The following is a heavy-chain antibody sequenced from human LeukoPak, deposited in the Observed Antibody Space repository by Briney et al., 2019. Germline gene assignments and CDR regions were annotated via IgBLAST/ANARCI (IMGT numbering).Heavy chain of an antibody. J-gene: IGHJ3*02. CDR3: ARLASSSSLPFDI. V-gene: IGHV5-51*01. CDR1: GYSFSSHW. Sequence: GESLKISCKGSGYSFSSHWIGWVRQMPGKGLGWMGIIYPGDSDTRYSPSFQGQVTISADKSISTAYLQWSSLKASDTAMYYCARLASSSSLPFDIWGQGTMVTVSS. D-gene: IGHD6-6*01. CDR2: IYPGDSDT.